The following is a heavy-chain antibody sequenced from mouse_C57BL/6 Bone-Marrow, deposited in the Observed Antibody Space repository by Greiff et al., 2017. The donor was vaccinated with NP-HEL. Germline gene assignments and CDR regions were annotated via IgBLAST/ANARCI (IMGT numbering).Heavy chain of an antibody. D-gene: IGHD1-1*01. Sequence: VKLVESGAELVRPGASVTLSCKASGYTFTDYEMHWVKQTPVHGLEWIGAIDPETGGTAYNQKFKGKAILTADKSSSTAYMELRSLTSEDSAVYYCTSHGSSPWFAYWGQGTLVTVSA. CDR2: IDPETGGT. J-gene: IGHJ3*01. CDR3: TSHGSSPWFAY. CDR1: GYTFTDYE. V-gene: IGHV1-15*01.